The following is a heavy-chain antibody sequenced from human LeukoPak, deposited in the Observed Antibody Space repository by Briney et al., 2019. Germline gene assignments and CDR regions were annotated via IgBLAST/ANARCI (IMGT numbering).Heavy chain of an antibody. J-gene: IGHJ4*02. CDR3: AYLLYCSGGSCHTNSFDY. CDR2: IYYTGST. CDR1: GDSISSSSYY. D-gene: IGHD2-15*01. Sequence: SETLSLTCSVSGDSISSSSYYWGWPRRPPGKVLEWFGSIYYTGSTYYNPSLKSRVTISIDTSKNQFSLKLSSVTAADTAVYFCAYLLYCSGGSCHTNSFDYWGQGTLVTVSS. V-gene: IGHV4-39*01.